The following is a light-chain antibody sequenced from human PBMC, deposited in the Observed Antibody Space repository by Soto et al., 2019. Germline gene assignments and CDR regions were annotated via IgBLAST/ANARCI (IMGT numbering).Light chain of an antibody. Sequence: EMVLTQSPGTLSLPPGERATLSCRASQMVAGVTLAWFQQRPGQAPRLVIYGASNRAAGIPDRFSGSGSGTDFTLTVSRLEPEDFAMYYCQQYHWAPDTFGQGTRLEMK. V-gene: IGKV3-20*01. CDR1: QMVAGVT. CDR3: QQYHWAPDT. CDR2: GAS. J-gene: IGKJ5*01.